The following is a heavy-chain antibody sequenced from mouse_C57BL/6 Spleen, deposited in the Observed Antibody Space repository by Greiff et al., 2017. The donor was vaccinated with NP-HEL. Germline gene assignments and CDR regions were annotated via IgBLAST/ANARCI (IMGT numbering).Heavy chain of an antibody. CDR1: GYTFTSYW. D-gene: IGHD1-1*01. CDR2: IHPSDSDT. J-gene: IGHJ1*03. CDR3: ATYYGSSYDWYFDV. V-gene: IGHV1-74*01. Sequence: VKLQQPGAELVKPGASVKVSCKASGYTFTSYWMHWVKQRPGQGLEWIGRIHPSDSDTNYNQKFKGKATLTVDKSSSTAYMQLSSLTSEDSAVYYCATYYGSSYDWYFDVWGTGTTVTVSS.